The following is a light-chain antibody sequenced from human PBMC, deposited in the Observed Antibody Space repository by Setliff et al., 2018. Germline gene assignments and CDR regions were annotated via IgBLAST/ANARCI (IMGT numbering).Light chain of an antibody. CDR2: EVS. V-gene: IGLV2-8*01. Sequence: QSALTHPPSASGSPGQSVTISCTGASSDFGSYKYVSWYQQHPGKAPKLMIYEVSKRPSGVPDRFSGSKSGNTASLTVSGLQAEDEADYYCSSYEGSNNYVFGTGTKVTVL. CDR1: SSDFGSYKY. J-gene: IGLJ1*01. CDR3: SSYEGSNNYV.